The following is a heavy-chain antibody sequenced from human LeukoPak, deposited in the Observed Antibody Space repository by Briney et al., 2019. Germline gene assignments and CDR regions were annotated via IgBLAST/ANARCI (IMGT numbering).Heavy chain of an antibody. V-gene: IGHV3-21*01. Sequence: GGSLRLSCAASGFTFDDYGMSWVRQAPGKGLEWVSSISSSSSYIYYADSVKGRFTISRDNAKNSLYLQMNSLRGEDTAVYYCAKDSLRERIVGSTTRGVNDYWGQGTLVTVSS. J-gene: IGHJ4*02. D-gene: IGHD1-26*01. CDR1: GFTFDDYG. CDR2: ISSSSSYI. CDR3: AKDSLRERIVGSTTRGVNDY.